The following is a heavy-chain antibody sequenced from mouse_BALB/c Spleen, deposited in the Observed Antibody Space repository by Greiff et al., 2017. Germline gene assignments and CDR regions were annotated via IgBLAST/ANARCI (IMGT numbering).Heavy chain of an antibody. J-gene: IGHJ1*01. Sequence: QVQLQQPGAELVKPGASVKLSCKASGYTFTSYWMHWVKQRPGQGLEWIGEIDPSDSYTNYNQKFKGKATLTVDKSSSTAYMQLSSLTSEDSAVYYCARWGLLRYFDVWGAGTTVTVSS. D-gene: IGHD2-3*01. CDR3: ARWGLLRYFDV. CDR1: GYTFTSYW. CDR2: IDPSDSYT. V-gene: IGHV1-69*02.